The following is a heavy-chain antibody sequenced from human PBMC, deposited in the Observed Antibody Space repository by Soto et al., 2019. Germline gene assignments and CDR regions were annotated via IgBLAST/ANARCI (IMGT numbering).Heavy chain of an antibody. V-gene: IGHV3-30-3*01. D-gene: IGHD4-17*01. CDR3: ARDSDGDPFYYFDY. CDR1: GFTFSSYA. J-gene: IGHJ4*02. Sequence: GGSLRLSCAASGFTFSSYAMHWVRQAPGKGLEWVAVISYDGSNKYYADSVKGRFTISRDNSKNTLYLQMNSLRAEDTAVYYCARDSDGDPFYYFDYWGQGNLVTVSS. CDR2: ISYDGSNK.